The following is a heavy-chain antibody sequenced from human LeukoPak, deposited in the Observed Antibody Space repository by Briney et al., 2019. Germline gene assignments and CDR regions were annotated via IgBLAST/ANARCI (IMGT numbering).Heavy chain of an antibody. Sequence: SETLSLTCPVYGGSFRGYYWSWIRQPPGKGLEWIWEINHSGSTNYNPSLKSRVTISVDTSKNQFSLKLSSVTAADTAVYYCARDAHSGSTNGGFYFDYWGQGTLVTVSS. CDR3: ARDAHSGSTNGGFYFDY. J-gene: IGHJ4*02. CDR1: GGSFRGYY. V-gene: IGHV4-34*01. D-gene: IGHD1-26*01. CDR2: INHSGST.